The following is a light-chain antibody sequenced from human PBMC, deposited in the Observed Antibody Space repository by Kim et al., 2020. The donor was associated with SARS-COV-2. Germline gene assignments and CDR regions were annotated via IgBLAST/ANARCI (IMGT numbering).Light chain of an antibody. J-gene: IGKJ1*01. CDR1: QSVSDN. CDR3: QQYDDWPSWT. V-gene: IGKV3-15*01. CDR2: GAS. Sequence: EIVMTQSPATLSVSPGERATLSCRASQSVSDNLAWYQHKPGRAPRLLIYGASTRAAGVPARFSGSGSGTAFTLTIGGLQSEDFAIYFCQQYDDWPSWTFGQGTKVDIK.